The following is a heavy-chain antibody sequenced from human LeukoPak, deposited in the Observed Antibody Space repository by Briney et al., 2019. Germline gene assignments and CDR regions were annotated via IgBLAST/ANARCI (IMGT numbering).Heavy chain of an antibody. Sequence: GGSLRLSCAASGLIFSSYAMHWVRQAPGKGLEWVAVISYDGSNKYYADSVRGRFTISRDSSKNSLYLQMNSLRAEDTAVYYCAELGITMIGGVWGKGTTVTISS. J-gene: IGHJ6*04. D-gene: IGHD3-10*02. CDR1: GLIFSSYA. CDR2: ISYDGSNK. V-gene: IGHV3-30*04. CDR3: AELGITMIGGV.